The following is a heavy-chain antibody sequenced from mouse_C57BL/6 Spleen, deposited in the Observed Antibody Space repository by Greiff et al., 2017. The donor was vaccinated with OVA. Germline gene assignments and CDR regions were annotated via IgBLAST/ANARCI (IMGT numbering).Heavy chain of an antibody. CDR2: INYDGSST. Sequence: DVQLQESEGGLVQPGSSMKLSCTASGFTFSDYYMAWVRQVPEKGLEWVANINYDGSSTYYLDSLKSRFIISRDNAKNILYLQMSSLKSEDTATYYCAREKEGYYFDYWGQGTTLTVSS. CDR1: GFTFSDYY. J-gene: IGHJ2*01. CDR3: AREKEGYYFDY. V-gene: IGHV5-16*01.